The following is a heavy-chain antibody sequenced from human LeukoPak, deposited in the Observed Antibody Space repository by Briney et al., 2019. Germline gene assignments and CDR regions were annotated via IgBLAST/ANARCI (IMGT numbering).Heavy chain of an antibody. CDR2: ISSSGGNT. D-gene: IGHD1-26*01. Sequence: GGSLRLSCAASGFTFDDYTMHWVRQAPGKGLEWVSAISSSGGNTYYADSVKGRFTISRDNSKNTLYLQMNSLRAEDTAVYYCAKGGSDYDDHGYSFDYWGQGALVTVSS. CDR1: GFTFDDYT. CDR3: AKGGSDYDDHGYSFDY. J-gene: IGHJ4*02. V-gene: IGHV3-23*01.